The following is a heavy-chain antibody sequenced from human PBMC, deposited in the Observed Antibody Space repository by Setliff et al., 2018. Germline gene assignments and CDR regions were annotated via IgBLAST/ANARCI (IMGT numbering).Heavy chain of an antibody. V-gene: IGHV3-23*01. Sequence: GGSLRLSCAASGFTFVNYWMHWVRQAPGKGLVWVSAISGSGAISYADSVKGRFTVSRDNSKNTLYLQMNSLRGEDTAVYYCARDPGWFGELKDYYYGMDVWGQGTTVTVSS. D-gene: IGHD3-10*01. J-gene: IGHJ6*02. CDR1: GFTFVNYW. CDR3: ARDPGWFGELKDYYYGMDV. CDR2: ISGSGAI.